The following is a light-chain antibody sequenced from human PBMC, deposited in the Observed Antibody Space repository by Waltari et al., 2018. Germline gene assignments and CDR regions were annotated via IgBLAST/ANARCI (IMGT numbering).Light chain of an antibody. CDR3: QLWDPKSDDPV. Sequence: SYVLTQPPSVSVAPGQTAKITCDEENIKRQSVQWYQLKPGQAPILIVFGDKNRPSGIPARFSGSNSGNTATLTITRVEAGDEADYYCQLWDPKSDDPVFGGGTKLTVL. J-gene: IGLJ3*02. CDR2: GDK. V-gene: IGLV3-21*02. CDR1: NIKRQS.